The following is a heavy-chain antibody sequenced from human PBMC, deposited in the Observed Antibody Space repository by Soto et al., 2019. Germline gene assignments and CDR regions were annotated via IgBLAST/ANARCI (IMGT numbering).Heavy chain of an antibody. V-gene: IGHV1-3*01. CDR3: ARVPHYYDSSGLDY. CDR1: GYTFTSYA. CDR2: INAGNGNT. D-gene: IGHD3-22*01. Sequence: ASVKVSCKASGYTFTSYAMHWVRQAPGQRLEWMGWINAGNGNTKYSQKFQGRVTITRDTSASTAYMELSSLRSEDTAVYYCARVPHYYDSSGLDYWGQGTLVTVSS. J-gene: IGHJ4*02.